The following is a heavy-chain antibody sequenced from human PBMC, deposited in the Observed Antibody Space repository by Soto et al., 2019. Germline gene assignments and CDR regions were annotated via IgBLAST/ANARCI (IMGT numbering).Heavy chain of an antibody. V-gene: IGHV3-23*01. CDR1: GFTFSNYA. D-gene: IGHD3-22*01. CDR2: ISGSGGST. CDR3: AKGSPVGSYYGSSGFEY. J-gene: IGHJ4*02. Sequence: GSLRLSCAASGFTFSNYAMNWVRQAPGKGLEWVSVISGSGGSTYYADSVKGRFTISRDNSKNTLDLQMNSLRAEDTAVYYCAKGSPVGSYYGSSGFEYWGQGTLVTVSS.